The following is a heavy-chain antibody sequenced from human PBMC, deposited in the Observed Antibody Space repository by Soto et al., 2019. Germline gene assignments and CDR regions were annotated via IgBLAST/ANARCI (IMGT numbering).Heavy chain of an antibody. Sequence: QVQLVQSGAEVKRPGSSVKVSCKASGDTFTFYSINWVRQAPGLGLEWMGRINPILSMSNYAQRFQGRVTMIADKSTSTAYMELSSLRSEETAIYYCASSYGSGYRAFDYWGQGALVTVSS. V-gene: IGHV1-69*02. CDR2: INPILSMS. J-gene: IGHJ4*02. CDR3: ASSYGSGYRAFDY. D-gene: IGHD3-10*01. CDR1: GDTFTFYS.